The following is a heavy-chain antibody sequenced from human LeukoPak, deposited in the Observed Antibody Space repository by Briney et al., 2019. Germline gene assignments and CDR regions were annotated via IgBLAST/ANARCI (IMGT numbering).Heavy chain of an antibody. CDR1: GFTFSDYY. J-gene: IGHJ6*02. Sequence: TGGSLRLSCAASGFTFSDYYMSWIRQAPGKGLEWVSYISSNGSTIYYADSVKGRFTISTDNAKNSLYLQMNSLRAEDTAVYYCARDSSGRGYYYGIDVWGQGTTVTVSS. V-gene: IGHV3-11*01. D-gene: IGHD6-19*01. CDR3: ARDSSGRGYYYGIDV. CDR2: ISSNGSTI.